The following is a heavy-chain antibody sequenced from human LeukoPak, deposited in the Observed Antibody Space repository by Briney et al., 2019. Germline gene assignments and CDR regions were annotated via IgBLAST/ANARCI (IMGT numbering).Heavy chain of an antibody. CDR1: GFSFNKYW. Sequence: PGGSLRLSCAASGFSFNKYWMHWVRQGPGKGLVWVSHINFDGSNTNYADSVKGRFNISRDNAKNTLYLQMNSLKAEDTAVYYCTTGGLKGGFDYWGQGTLVTVSS. CDR2: INFDGSNT. J-gene: IGHJ4*02. D-gene: IGHD2-15*01. CDR3: TTGGLKGGFDY. V-gene: IGHV3-74*01.